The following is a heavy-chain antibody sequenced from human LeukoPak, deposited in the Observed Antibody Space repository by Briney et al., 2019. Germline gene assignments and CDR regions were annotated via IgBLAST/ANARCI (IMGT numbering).Heavy chain of an antibody. CDR1: GFTFSSYE. D-gene: IGHD3-22*01. V-gene: IGHV3-48*03. J-gene: IGHJ6*02. CDR3: ARLYDSIGYFYYYGMDV. CDR2: ISSSGSNI. Sequence: PGGSLRLSCAASGFTFSSYEMNWVRQAPGKGLEWVSYISSSGSNIYYADSVKGRFTISRDNAKNSVYLQMNSLRAEDTAVYYCARLYDSIGYFYYYGMDVWGQGTTVTASS.